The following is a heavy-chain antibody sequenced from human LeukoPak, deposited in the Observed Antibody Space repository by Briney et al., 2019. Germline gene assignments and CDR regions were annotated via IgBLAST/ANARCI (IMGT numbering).Heavy chain of an antibody. CDR3: AKAVDDYGDYVVDY. V-gene: IGHV3-15*01. CDR1: GFTFSNAW. J-gene: IGHJ4*02. CDR2: IKSKTDGGTT. D-gene: IGHD4-17*01. Sequence: GGSLRLSCAASGFTFSNAWMSWVRQAPGKGLEWVGRIKSKTDGGTTDYAAPVKGRFTISRDDSKNTLYLQMNSLRAEDTAVYYCAKAVDDYGDYVVDYWGQGTLVTVSS.